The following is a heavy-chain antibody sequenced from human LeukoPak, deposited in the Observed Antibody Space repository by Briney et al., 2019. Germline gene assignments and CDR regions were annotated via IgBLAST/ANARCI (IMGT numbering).Heavy chain of an antibody. CDR3: ARGRNMYCSSTSCPNRHHNWFDP. J-gene: IGHJ5*02. Sequence: GASVKVSCKASGYTFTSYDINWVRQATGQGLEWMGWMNPNSGNTGYAQKFQGRVTMTRNTSISTAYMELSSLRSEDTAVYYCARGRNMYCSSTSCPNRHHNWFDPWGQGTLVTVSS. V-gene: IGHV1-8*01. D-gene: IGHD2-2*01. CDR1: GYTFTSYD. CDR2: MNPNSGNT.